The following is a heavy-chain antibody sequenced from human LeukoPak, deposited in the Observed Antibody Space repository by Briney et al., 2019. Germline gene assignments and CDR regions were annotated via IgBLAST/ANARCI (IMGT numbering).Heavy chain of an antibody. CDR3: ASTSWSGYDY. Sequence: GGSLRLSCAASGFSLNYYWMTWVRQAPGKGREWVANIKPDGSEKYYVDSVKGRFIVSRDNAKNSLYLQMNSLRVEDTAVYYCASTSWSGYDYWGQGTLVTVSS. V-gene: IGHV3-7*01. D-gene: IGHD3-3*01. J-gene: IGHJ4*02. CDR2: IKPDGSEK. CDR1: GFSLNYYW.